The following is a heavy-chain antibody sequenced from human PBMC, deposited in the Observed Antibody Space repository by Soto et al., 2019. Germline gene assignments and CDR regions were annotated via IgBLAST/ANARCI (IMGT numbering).Heavy chain of an antibody. V-gene: IGHV3-9*01. CDR3: VGIVGAPW. CDR1: GFTFDDYA. J-gene: IGHJ4*02. Sequence: EVQLVESGGGLVQPGRSLRLSCAASGFTFDDYAMHWVRQAPGKGLEWVSGISWNSGSIGYADSVKGRFTISRDNAKNSLYLQMNSLRAVDTAVYYCVGIVGAPWWGQGTLVTVSS. D-gene: IGHD1-26*01. CDR2: ISWNSGSI.